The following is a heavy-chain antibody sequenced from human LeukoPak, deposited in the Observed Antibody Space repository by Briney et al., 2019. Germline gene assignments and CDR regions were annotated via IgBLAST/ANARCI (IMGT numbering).Heavy chain of an antibody. CDR3: ATDSARTGYCSGGSCYYYYGMDV. J-gene: IGHJ6*02. V-gene: IGHV1-24*01. Sequence: ASVKVSCKVSGYTLTELSMHWVRQAPGKGLEWMGGFDPEDGETIYAQKFQGRVTMTEDTSTDTAYMELSSLRSEDTAVYYCATDSARTGYCSGGSCYYYYGMDVWGQGTTVTVSS. CDR2: FDPEDGET. CDR1: GYTLTELS. D-gene: IGHD2-15*01.